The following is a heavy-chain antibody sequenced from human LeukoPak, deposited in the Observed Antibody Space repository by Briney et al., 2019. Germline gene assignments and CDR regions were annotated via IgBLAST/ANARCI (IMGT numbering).Heavy chain of an antibody. CDR1: GVSFSGYY. D-gene: IGHD5-12*01. CDR2: INHSGTT. CDR3: STSGYAVWANNY. J-gene: IGHJ4*02. Sequence: SETLSLTCAVYGVSFSGYYWNWIRQPPGKGLEWIGEINHSGTTNYNPSLKSRVTISVDTYKNQFSLKLSSVTAADTAVFYCSTSGYAVWANNYWGQGTLVTVSS. V-gene: IGHV4-34*01.